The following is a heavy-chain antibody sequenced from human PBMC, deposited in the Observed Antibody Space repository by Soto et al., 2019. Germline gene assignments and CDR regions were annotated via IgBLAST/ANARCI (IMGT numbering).Heavy chain of an antibody. V-gene: IGHV3-23*01. J-gene: IGHJ4*02. CDR2: ITDNGGDA. CDR3: ARGSTESYPGSRIFDF. Sequence: GGSLRLSCVASGLTFGSRAISWVRQAPWEGLQWVATITDNGGDAKYADSVRGRFVISRDNSKKTLYLQMTSLTAEDSAMYFCARGSTESYPGSRIFDFWGRGTLVTVSS. CDR1: GLTFGSRA. D-gene: IGHD3-10*01.